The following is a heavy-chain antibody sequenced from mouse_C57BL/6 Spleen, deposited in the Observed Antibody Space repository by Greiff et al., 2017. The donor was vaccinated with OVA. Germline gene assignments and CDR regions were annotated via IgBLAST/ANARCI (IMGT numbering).Heavy chain of an antibody. J-gene: IGHJ3*01. Sequence: VQLQQPGAELVMPGASVKLSCKASGYTFTSYWMHWVKQRPGQGLEWIGEIDPSDSYTNYNQKFKGKSTLTVDKSSSTAYMQLSSLTSEDSAVYYCARGNANWDFAYWGQGTLVTVSA. CDR3: ARGNANWDFAY. V-gene: IGHV1-69*01. CDR2: IDPSDSYT. CDR1: GYTFTSYW. D-gene: IGHD4-1*01.